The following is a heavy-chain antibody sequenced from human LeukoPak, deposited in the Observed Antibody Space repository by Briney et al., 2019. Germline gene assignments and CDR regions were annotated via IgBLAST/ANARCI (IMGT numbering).Heavy chain of an antibody. J-gene: IGHJ4*02. V-gene: IGHV3-74*01. CDR1: GFTFSSYW. Sequence: GGSLRLSCAASGFTFSSYWMHWVRQAPGRGLVWVSRINSGGSSTNYVDSVKGRFTISRDNAKNTLYLQMNRLRAEDTAVYYCARNKFTVTTAFGYWGQGTLVTVSS. CDR2: INSGGSST. CDR3: ARNKFTVTTAFGY. D-gene: IGHD4-17*01.